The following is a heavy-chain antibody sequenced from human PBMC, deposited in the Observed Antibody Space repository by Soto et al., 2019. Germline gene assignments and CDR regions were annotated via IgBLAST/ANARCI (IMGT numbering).Heavy chain of an antibody. D-gene: IGHD3-10*01. CDR2: FRTGADDGTT. J-gene: IGHJ4*02. V-gene: IGHV3-23*01. CDR3: AKKVNSGPGSQYFDY. CDR1: GFTFSSYS. Sequence: GGSLRLSCAASGFTFSSYSMSWVRQAPGKGLEWVSGFRTGADDGTTYYADSVKGRFTISRDISKNTLFLQTNSLRAEDTAIYYCAKKVNSGPGSQYFDYWGQGTLVTVSS.